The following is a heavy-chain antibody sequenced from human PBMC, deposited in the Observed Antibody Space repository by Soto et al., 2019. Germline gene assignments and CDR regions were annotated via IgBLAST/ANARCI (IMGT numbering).Heavy chain of an antibody. V-gene: IGHV3-11*01. J-gene: IGHJ5*02. CDR2: ISGTTSTI. D-gene: IGHD3-10*01. Sequence: GGSLRLSCVASGFTFSDYYMSWIRQAPGKGLEWVSCISGTTSTILYADSVKGRFTISRDNAKNSLYLQMNSLRVEDTGVYYCAGVLTLWFGELFGGVDPWGQGTLVTVSS. CDR1: GFTFSDYY. CDR3: AGVLTLWFGELFGGVDP.